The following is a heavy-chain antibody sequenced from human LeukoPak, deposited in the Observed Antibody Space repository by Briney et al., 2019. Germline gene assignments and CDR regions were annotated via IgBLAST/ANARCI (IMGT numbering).Heavy chain of an antibody. Sequence: GGSLRLSCVASGFTFSSYDMHWVRQAPGKGLLWLVFIRYDGSTKYYADSVKGRFTIARDNSKNTLYLQMNSLRAEDTAVYYCAKQKGYCSGGSCHPFDYWGQGTLVTVSS. CDR1: GFTFSSYD. D-gene: IGHD2-15*01. CDR2: IRYDGSTK. J-gene: IGHJ4*02. CDR3: AKQKGYCSGGSCHPFDY. V-gene: IGHV3-30*02.